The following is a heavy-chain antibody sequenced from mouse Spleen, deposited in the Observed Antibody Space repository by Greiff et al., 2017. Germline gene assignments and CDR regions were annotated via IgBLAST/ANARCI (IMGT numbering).Heavy chain of an antibody. D-gene: IGHD1-1*01. CDR1: GFTFSDFY. Sequence: EVKLMESGGGLVQSGRSLRLSCATSGFTFSDFYMEWVRQAPGKGLEWIAASRNKANDYTTEYSASVKGRFIVSRDTSQSILYLQMNALRAEDTAIYYCARDNPHYGYAMDYWGQGTSVTVSS. CDR2: SRNKANDYTT. V-gene: IGHV7-1*01. J-gene: IGHJ4*01. CDR3: ARDNPHYGYAMDY.